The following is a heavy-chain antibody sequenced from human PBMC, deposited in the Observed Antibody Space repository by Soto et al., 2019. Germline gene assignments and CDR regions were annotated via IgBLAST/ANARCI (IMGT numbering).Heavy chain of an antibody. D-gene: IGHD3-10*01. CDR3: ATIPTGYYYGSGSSLHRVY. CDR1: GFTFDDYA. Sequence: GGSLRLSCAASGFTFDDYAMHWVRQAPGKGLEWVSGISWNSGSIGYADSVKGRFTISRDNAKNSLYLQMNSLRAEDTALYYCATIPTGYYYGSGSSLHRVYWGQGTLVTVSS. V-gene: IGHV3-9*01. CDR2: ISWNSGSI. J-gene: IGHJ4*02.